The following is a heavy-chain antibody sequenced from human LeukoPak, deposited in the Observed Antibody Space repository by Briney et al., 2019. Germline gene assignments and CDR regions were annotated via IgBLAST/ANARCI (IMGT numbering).Heavy chain of an antibody. V-gene: IGHV4-4*07. J-gene: IGHJ5*02. Sequence: SETLSLTCTVSGGSISNFYWSWIRQPAGKGLEWIGRIYSSGRTNYNSSLKSRVVMSIDTSNNQFSLKLSSVTAADTAVYYCARDLPSYYFDSGNMFDPWGQGTLVTVSS. D-gene: IGHD3-10*01. CDR3: ARDLPSYYFDSGNMFDP. CDR1: GGSISNFY. CDR2: IYSSGRT.